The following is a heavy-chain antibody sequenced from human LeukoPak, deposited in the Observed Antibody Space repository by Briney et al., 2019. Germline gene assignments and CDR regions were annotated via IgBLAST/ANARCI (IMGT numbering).Heavy chain of an antibody. CDR1: LGTFSSYS. Sequence: GSSVHVPCQPCLGTFSSYSIIWVLQAPAPGLECMVGFNPIFGTANYAQKFQGRVTITADKSTSTAYMELSSLRSEDTAVYYCARVKLDYYDSSGYGAYYYYYYMDVWGKGTTVTVSS. J-gene: IGHJ6*03. V-gene: IGHV1-69*06. D-gene: IGHD3-22*01. CDR3: ARVKLDYYDSSGYGAYYYYYYMDV. CDR2: FNPIFGTA.